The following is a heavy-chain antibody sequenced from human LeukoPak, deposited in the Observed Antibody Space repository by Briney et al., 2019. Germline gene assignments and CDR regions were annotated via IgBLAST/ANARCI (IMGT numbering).Heavy chain of an antibody. V-gene: IGHV1-2*02. CDR2: INPNSGGT. CDR1: GYSFTGYY. Sequence: ASVKVSCKASGYSFTGYYLHWVRQAPGQGLEWMGWINPNSGGTNYAQKFQGRVTMTRDTSISTAYMEVNRLRSDDTAVYFCARVGSGRSYWGQGTLVTVSS. J-gene: IGHJ4*02. D-gene: IGHD3-10*01. CDR3: ARVGSGRSY.